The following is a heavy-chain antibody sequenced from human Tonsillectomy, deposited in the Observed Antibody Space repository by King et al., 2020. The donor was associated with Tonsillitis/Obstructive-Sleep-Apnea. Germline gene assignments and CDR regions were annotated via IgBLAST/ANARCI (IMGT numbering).Heavy chain of an antibody. D-gene: IGHD3-3*01. CDR1: GNNFTGYY. CDR2: IKPNSGGA. J-gene: IGHJ6*02. V-gene: IGHV1-2*02. CDR3: ARDIGRWTASGGMDV. Sequence: VQLVESGAEVKKPGASVKVSCTASGNNFTGYYIHWVRQAPGQGLEWMGCIKPNSGGANYAQKFQGRVTMTRDTSINTADMELSRLRSDDTAVYYCARDIGRWTASGGMDVWGQGTTVTVSS.